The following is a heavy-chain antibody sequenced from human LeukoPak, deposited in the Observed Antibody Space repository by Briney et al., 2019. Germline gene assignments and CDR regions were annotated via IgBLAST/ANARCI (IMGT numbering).Heavy chain of an antibody. CDR2: INAGNGNT. J-gene: IGHJ2*01. D-gene: IGHD2-2*01. CDR1: GYTFTSYA. CDR3: ARVNSSCSSTSCYYWYFDL. V-gene: IGHV1-3*01. Sequence: GASVKVSCKASGYTFTSYAMHWVRQAPGQRLEWMGWINAGNGNTKYSQKFQGRVTITRDTPASTAYMELSSLRSEDTAVYYCARVNSSCSSTSCYYWYFDLWGRGTLVTVSS.